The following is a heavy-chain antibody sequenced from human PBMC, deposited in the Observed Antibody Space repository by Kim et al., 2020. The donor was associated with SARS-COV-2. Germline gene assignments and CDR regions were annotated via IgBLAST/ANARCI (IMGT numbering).Heavy chain of an antibody. D-gene: IGHD3-22*01. CDR3: ARAERYYYDSSGSYYFDY. V-gene: IGHV1-69*04. Sequence: PGRVTITADKSTSTAYMELSSLRSEDTAVYYCARAERYYYDSSGSYYFDYWGQGTLVTVSS. J-gene: IGHJ4*02.